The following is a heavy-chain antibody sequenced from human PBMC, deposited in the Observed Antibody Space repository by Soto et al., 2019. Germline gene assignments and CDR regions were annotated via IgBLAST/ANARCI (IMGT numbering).Heavy chain of an antibody. Sequence: EVQLVESGGGLVQPGGSLRLTCVASGFPFSIYSMNWVRQAPGKGLEWSSYITSDTNTIKYADPVKGRFTISRDNAKNLVYLQMNSLRDEDTAVYFCARSVEGHFDYWGQGTVVTVSS. V-gene: IGHV3-48*02. J-gene: IGHJ4*02. D-gene: IGHD6-19*01. CDR2: ITSDTNTI. CDR1: GFPFSIYS. CDR3: ARSVEGHFDY.